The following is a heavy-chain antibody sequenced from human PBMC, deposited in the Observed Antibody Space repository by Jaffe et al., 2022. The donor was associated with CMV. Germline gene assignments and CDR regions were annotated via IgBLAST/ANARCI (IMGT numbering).Heavy chain of an antibody. CDR3: ARLTIFGVAYDY. V-gene: IGHV3-21*01. J-gene: IGHJ4*02. CDR2: ISSSSSYI. CDR1: GFTFSSYS. D-gene: IGHD3-3*01. Sequence: EVQLVESGGGLVKPGGSLRLSCAASGFTFSSYSMNWVRQAPGKGLEWVSSISSSSSYIYYADSVKGRFTISRDNAKNSLYLQMNSLRAEDTAVYYCARLTIFGVAYDYWGQGTLVTVSS.